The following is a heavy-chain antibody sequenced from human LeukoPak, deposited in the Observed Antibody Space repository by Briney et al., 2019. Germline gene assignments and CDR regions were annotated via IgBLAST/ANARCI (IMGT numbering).Heavy chain of an antibody. CDR1: GGSISSYY. D-gene: IGHD3-22*01. V-gene: IGHV4-4*09. J-gene: IGHJ4*02. CDR2: IYTSGST. Sequence: PSETLSLTCTVSGGSISSYYWSWIRQPPGKGLEWIGYIYTSGSTNYNPSLKSRVTISVDTSKNQFSLKLSSVTAADTAVYYCARHRGTYYYDSSGYLNPAFDYWGQGTLVTASS. CDR3: ARHRGTYYYDSSGYLNPAFDY.